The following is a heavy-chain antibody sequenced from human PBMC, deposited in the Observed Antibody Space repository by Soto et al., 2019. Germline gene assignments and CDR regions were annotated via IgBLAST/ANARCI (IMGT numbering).Heavy chain of an antibody. J-gene: IGHJ6*02. CDR3: ARDRLRYNWNDFPYYYYGMDV. CDR1: GFTFSSYA. V-gene: IGHV3-30-3*01. D-gene: IGHD1-1*01. CDR2: MSYDGSNK. Sequence: QVQLVESGGGVVQPGRSLRLSCAASGFTFSSYAMHWVRQAPGKGLEWVAVMSYDGSNKYYADSVKGRFTISRDNSKNTLYLQMYSLRTEDTAVYYCARDRLRYNWNDFPYYYYGMDVWGQGTTVTVSS.